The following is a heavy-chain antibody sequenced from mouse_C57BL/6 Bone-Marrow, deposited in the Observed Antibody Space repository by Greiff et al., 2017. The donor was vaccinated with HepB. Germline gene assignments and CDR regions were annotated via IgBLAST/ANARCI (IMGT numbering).Heavy chain of an antibody. CDR2: ISDGGSYT. D-gene: IGHD2-2*01. Sequence: EVKVVESGGGLVKPGGSLKLSCAASGFTFSSYAMSWVRQTPEKRLEWVATISDGGSYTYYPDNVKGRFTISRDNAKNNLYLQMSQLKSEDTAMYYCAREPIYYGYDRAYYYAMDYWGQGTSVTVSS. CDR3: AREPIYYGYDRAYYYAMDY. J-gene: IGHJ4*01. CDR1: GFTFSSYA. V-gene: IGHV5-4*01.